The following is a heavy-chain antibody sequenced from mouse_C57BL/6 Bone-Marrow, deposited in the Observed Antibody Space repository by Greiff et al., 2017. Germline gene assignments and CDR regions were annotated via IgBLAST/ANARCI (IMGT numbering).Heavy chain of an antibody. Sequence: QVQLKESGPGLVQPSQSLSITCTVSGFSLTSYGVHWVRQSPGKGLEWLGVIWSGGSTDYNAAFISRLSISKDNSKSQVFFKMNSLQADDTAIDYCARNRGTTVVRYFDVWGTGTTVTVSS. CDR1: GFSLTSYG. D-gene: IGHD1-1*01. J-gene: IGHJ1*03. V-gene: IGHV2-2*01. CDR3: ARNRGTTVVRYFDV. CDR2: IWSGGST.